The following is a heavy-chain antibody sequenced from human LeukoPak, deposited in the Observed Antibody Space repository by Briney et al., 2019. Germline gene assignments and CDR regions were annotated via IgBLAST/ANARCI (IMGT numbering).Heavy chain of an antibody. D-gene: IGHD3-16*01. Sequence: ASLKVSFKASGYTFTGYYIHWVRQAPGQGLEWMGWINPNSGGPNYAQKFQGRVTMTRDTSISTAYMEMSRLRSDDTAVYYCARDVSAGGTNWFDPWGQGTLVTVSS. CDR3: ARDVSAGGTNWFDP. CDR2: INPNSGGP. J-gene: IGHJ5*02. V-gene: IGHV1-2*02. CDR1: GYTFTGYY.